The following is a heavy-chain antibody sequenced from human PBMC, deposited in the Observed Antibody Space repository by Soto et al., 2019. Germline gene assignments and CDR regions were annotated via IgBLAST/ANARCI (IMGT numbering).Heavy chain of an antibody. CDR2: ISYDGSNK. CDR1: GFTFSSYA. Sequence: GGSLILSCAASGFTFSSYAMHWVRQAPGKGLEWVAVISYDGSNKYYADSVKGRFTISRDNSKNTLYLQMNSLRAEDTAVYYCARDRRIQLWFRSIAVAGIFDYWGQGTLVTVSS. J-gene: IGHJ4*02. V-gene: IGHV3-30-3*01. CDR3: ARDRRIQLWFRSIAVAGIFDY. D-gene: IGHD5-18*01.